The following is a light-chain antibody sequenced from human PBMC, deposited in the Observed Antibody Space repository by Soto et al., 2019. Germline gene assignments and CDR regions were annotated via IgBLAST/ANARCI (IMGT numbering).Light chain of an antibody. J-gene: IGLJ2*01. CDR1: SSNIGNNY. V-gene: IGLV1-51*01. CDR3: GTWDNSLSAVV. Sequence: QSVLTQPPSVSAALGQKVTISCSGSSSNIGNNYVSWYQQLPGTAPKLLIYDNNQRPSGIPDRFSGSKSGTSATLGITGLQTGDEADYYCGTWDNSLSAVVFGGGTKLTVL. CDR2: DNN.